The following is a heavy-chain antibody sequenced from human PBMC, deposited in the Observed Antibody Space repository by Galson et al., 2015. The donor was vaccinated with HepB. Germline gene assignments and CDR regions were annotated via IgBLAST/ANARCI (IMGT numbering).Heavy chain of an antibody. Sequence: LRLSCAASGFTFNSYAMSWVRQAPGKGLEWVSGISGSGAGTYFADSVKGRFTISRDNSKNTLYLQMNSLRAEDTAVYYCAKDVSTSSVWYFDLWGRGTLVTVSS. V-gene: IGHV3-23*01. CDR1: GFTFNSYA. CDR2: ISGSGAGT. J-gene: IGHJ2*01. CDR3: AKDVSTSSVWYFDL. D-gene: IGHD6-6*01.